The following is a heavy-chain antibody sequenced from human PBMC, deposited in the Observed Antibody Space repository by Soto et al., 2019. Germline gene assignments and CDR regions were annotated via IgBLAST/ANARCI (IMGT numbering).Heavy chain of an antibody. CDR3: AKDQGHYGDSLYGMDV. CDR1: GFTFSSYA. D-gene: IGHD4-17*01. CDR2: ISGSGGST. J-gene: IGHJ6*02. V-gene: IGHV3-23*01. Sequence: EVQLLESGGGLVQPGGSLRLSCAASGFTFSSYAMSWVRQAPGKGLEWVSAISGSGGSTYYADSVKGRFTISRDNSKNTLHLQMNSLRAEDTAVYYCAKDQGHYGDSLYGMDVWGQGTTVTVSS.